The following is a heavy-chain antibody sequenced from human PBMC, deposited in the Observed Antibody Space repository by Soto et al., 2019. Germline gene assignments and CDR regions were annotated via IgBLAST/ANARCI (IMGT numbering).Heavy chain of an antibody. CDR1: GGSISSSSYY. V-gene: IGHV4-39*01. J-gene: IGHJ4*02. CDR3: ASPGVWEYYYDSSGFPPVIDY. CDR2: IYYSGST. D-gene: IGHD3-22*01. Sequence: SETLSLTCTVSGGSISSSSYYWGWIRQPPGKGLEWIGSIYYSGSTYYNPSLKSRVTISVDTSKNQFSLKLSSVTAADTAVYYCASPGVWEYYYDSSGFPPVIDYWGQGTLVTVSS.